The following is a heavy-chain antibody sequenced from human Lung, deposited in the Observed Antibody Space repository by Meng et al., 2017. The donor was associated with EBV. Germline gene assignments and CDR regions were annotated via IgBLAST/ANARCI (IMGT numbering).Heavy chain of an antibody. CDR3: ARDLTGRNNY. CDR1: GFNFSSNA. V-gene: IGHV3-30-3*01. J-gene: IGHJ4*02. D-gene: IGHD3-9*01. Sequence: QVQLGESGGGVVQPGRPLRLSCAASGFNFSSNAMHWVRQAPGKGLEWVAIISFDGNHKYYADSVKGRFTISRDNSKNTLFLQMNSLRAEDSAVYYCARDLTGRNNYWGQGTLVTVSS. CDR2: ISFDGNHK.